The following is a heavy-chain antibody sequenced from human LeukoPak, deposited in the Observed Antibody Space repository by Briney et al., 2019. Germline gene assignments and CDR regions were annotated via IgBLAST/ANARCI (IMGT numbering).Heavy chain of an antibody. CDR3: AKDPVLRYFDWLLLSYFDY. CDR1: GFTFSSYA. CDR2: ISGSGGST. J-gene: IGHJ4*02. Sequence: PGGSLRLSCAASGFTFSSYAMSWVRQAPGKGLEWVSAISGSGGSTYYADSVKGRFTISRDNSKNTLYLQMNSLRAEDTAVYYCAKDPVLRYFDWLLLSYFDYWGQGTLVTVSS. D-gene: IGHD3-9*01. V-gene: IGHV3-23*01.